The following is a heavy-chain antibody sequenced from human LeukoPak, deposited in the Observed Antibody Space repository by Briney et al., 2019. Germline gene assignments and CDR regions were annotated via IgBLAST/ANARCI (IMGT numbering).Heavy chain of an antibody. J-gene: IGHJ3*02. CDR2: IIPIFGTA. CDR3: ARLELDAFDI. D-gene: IGHD1-26*01. V-gene: IGHV1-69*13. CDR1: GYTLTELS. Sequence: SVKVSCKVSGYTLTELSMHWVRQAPGKGLEWMGGIIPIFGTANYAQKFQGRVTITADESTSTAYMELSSLRSEDTAVYYCARLELDAFDIWGQGTMVTVSS.